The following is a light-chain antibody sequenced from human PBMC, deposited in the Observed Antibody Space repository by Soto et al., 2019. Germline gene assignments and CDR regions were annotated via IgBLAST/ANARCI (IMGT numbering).Light chain of an antibody. Sequence: EIVMTQSPLTLPVTPGEPASISCRSGQSLRYNNTYNYLDWYVQKPGQSPQLLIYFGSNRAPGVPDRFSGSGSGTDFTLKINRVEAEDVGTYYCMQALQSLTFGQGTRLEI. CDR1: QSLRYNNTYNY. CDR2: FGS. V-gene: IGKV2-28*01. J-gene: IGKJ5*01. CDR3: MQALQSLT.